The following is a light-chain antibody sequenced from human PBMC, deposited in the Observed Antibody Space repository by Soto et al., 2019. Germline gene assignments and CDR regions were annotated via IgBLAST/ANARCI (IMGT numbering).Light chain of an antibody. V-gene: IGLV2-14*01. CDR3: SSYSSSSPVL. Sequence: QSALTQPASVSGSPGQSLTISCTGTTSDIGFYDYVSWYQQYPGKAPKLLIYGVTIRPSGISNRFSGSKSGSTASLTISGLRDEDEADYYCSSYSSSSPVLFGGGTKLTVL. J-gene: IGLJ2*01. CDR2: GVT. CDR1: TSDIGFYDY.